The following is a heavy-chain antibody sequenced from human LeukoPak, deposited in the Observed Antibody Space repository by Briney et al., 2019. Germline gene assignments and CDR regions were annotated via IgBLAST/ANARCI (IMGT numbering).Heavy chain of an antibody. V-gene: IGHV3-21*01. CDR3: ARDATYYLRYGYFDC. D-gene: IGHD5/OR15-5a*01. Sequence: GGSLRLSCAASGFTFSNSAMNWVRQAPGKGLEWVSSINDVGSHIYYADSVRGRFTISRDNAKTSVYLQMNNLRPEDTAVYYCARDATYYLRYGYFDCWGHGTPVTVSS. J-gene: IGHJ4*01. CDR1: GFTFSNSA. CDR2: INDVGSHI.